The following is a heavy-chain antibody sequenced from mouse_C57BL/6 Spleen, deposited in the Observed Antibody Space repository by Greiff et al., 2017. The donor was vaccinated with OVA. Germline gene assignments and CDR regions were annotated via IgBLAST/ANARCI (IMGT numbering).Heavy chain of an antibody. Sequence: VQLKQSGPELVKPGASVKISCKASGYSFTGYFMNWVMQSHGQSLEWIGRINPYNGDTFYNQKFKGKATLTVDKSSSTAHMELRSLTSEDSAVYYCARYGSSDWYFDVWGTGTTVTVSS. CDR3: ARYGSSDWYFDV. D-gene: IGHD1-1*01. CDR2: INPYNGDT. CDR1: GYSFTGYF. J-gene: IGHJ1*03. V-gene: IGHV1-20*01.